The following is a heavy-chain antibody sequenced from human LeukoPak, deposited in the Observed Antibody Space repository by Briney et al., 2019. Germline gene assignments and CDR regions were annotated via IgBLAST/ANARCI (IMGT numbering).Heavy chain of an antibody. CDR3: ARAKRNGFDI. V-gene: IGHV3-23*01. CDR2: ITASGDRT. J-gene: IGHJ3*02. CDR1: GFTFSDYV. Sequence: PGGSLRLSCAASGFTFSDYVMIWVRQAPGKGLEWVSGITASGDRTFYGDSVKGRFTISRDNAKNSLYLQMNSLRAEDTDVYYCARAKRNGFDIWGQGTMVTVSS.